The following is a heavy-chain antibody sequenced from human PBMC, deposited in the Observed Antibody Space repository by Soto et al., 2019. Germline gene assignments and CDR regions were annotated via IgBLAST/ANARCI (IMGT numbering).Heavy chain of an antibody. CDR3: ARDNYGGYGLNDY. J-gene: IGHJ4*02. Sequence: GGSLRLSCAASGFTFSSYSMNWVRQAPGKGLEWVSSISSSSSYIYYADSVKGRFTISRDNAKNSLYLQMNSLRAEDTAVYYCARDNYGGYGLNDYWGQGTLVTVSS. D-gene: IGHD5-12*01. V-gene: IGHV3-21*01. CDR1: GFTFSSYS. CDR2: ISSSSSYI.